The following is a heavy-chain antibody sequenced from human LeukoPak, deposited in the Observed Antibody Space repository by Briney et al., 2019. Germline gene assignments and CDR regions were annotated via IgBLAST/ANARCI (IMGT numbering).Heavy chain of an antibody. D-gene: IGHD4-17*01. J-gene: IGHJ4*02. CDR3: ASEDGYYVSQYYFDY. Sequence: ASPKVSPKPSLYTPSGSYMHSVPQAPGQRLEWRGWINPNIVGTNYAQKLQGWVTMTRDTSISTAYMELSRLRSDVTAVYYCASEDGYYVSQYYFDYWGQGTLVTVSS. CDR2: INPNIVGT. CDR1: LYTPSGSY. V-gene: IGHV1-2*04.